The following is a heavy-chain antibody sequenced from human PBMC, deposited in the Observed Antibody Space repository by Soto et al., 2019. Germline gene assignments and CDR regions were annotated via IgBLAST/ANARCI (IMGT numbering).Heavy chain of an antibody. V-gene: IGHV3-11*01. J-gene: IGHJ4*02. D-gene: IGHD3-3*01. Sequence: VQLVESGGGLVKPGGSLRLSCAASGFTFNDYYMTWIRQAPGKGLEWISYISISGSNIHYADSVKGRFPISRDNAKKSLYLQMDSLRAEDTAVYFCARGWRYDFWSGYFESWGQGALVTVSS. CDR3: ARGWRYDFWSGYFES. CDR1: GFTFNDYY. CDR2: ISISGSNI.